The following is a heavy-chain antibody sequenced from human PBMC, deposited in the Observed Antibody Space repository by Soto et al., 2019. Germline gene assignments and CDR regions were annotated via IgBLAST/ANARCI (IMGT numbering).Heavy chain of an antibody. V-gene: IGHV1-69*01. J-gene: IGHJ6*02. D-gene: IGHD6-19*01. CDR2: IIPIFGTA. CDR3: ARDSSGWSYYYYYGMDV. Sequence: QVQLVQSGAEVKKPGSSVKVSCKASGGTFGSYAISWVRQAPGQGLEWMGGIIPIFGTANYAQKFQGRVTITADESTSTAYMELSSLRSEDTAVYYCARDSSGWSYYYYYGMDVWGQGTTVTVSS. CDR1: GGTFGSYA.